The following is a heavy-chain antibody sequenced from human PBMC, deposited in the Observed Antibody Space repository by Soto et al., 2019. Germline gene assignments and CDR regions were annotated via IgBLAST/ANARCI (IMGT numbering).Heavy chain of an antibody. D-gene: IGHD3-16*01. CDR1: GFTFDDYT. J-gene: IGHJ6*02. V-gene: IGHV3-43*01. CDR3: AKDIILSPRPQTPNYYYYGMDV. Sequence: PGGSLRLSCAASGFTFDDYTMHWVRQAPGKGLEWVSLISWDGGSTYYADSVKGRFTISRDNSKNSLYLQMNSLRTEDTALYYCAKDIILSPRPQTPNYYYYGMDVWGQGTTVTVSS. CDR2: ISWDGGST.